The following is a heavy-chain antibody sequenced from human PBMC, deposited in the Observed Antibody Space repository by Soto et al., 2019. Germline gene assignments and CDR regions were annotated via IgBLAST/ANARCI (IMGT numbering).Heavy chain of an antibody. Sequence: SETLSLTCAVSGGSITSDYSCWSWIRQPPGEGLEWIGHIFDSGTTYTNPSLRSQVAISVDTSKNQFSLKLSSVTAADTAVYYCRRSSRYSTDVWGQGTTVTVS. D-gene: IGHD6-13*01. CDR1: GGSITSDYSC. J-gene: IGHJ6*02. V-gene: IGHV4-30-4*01. CDR3: RRSSRYSTDV. CDR2: IFDSGTT.